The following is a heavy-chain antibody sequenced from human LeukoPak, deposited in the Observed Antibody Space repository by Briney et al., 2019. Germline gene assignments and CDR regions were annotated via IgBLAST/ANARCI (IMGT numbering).Heavy chain of an antibody. CDR3: ANHYDFWSGYSNWSDP. CDR2: IYSGGST. J-gene: IGHJ5*02. D-gene: IGHD3-3*01. V-gene: IGHV3-66*02. CDR1: GFTVSSNY. Sequence: GGSLRLSCAASGFTVSSNYMSWVRQAPGKGLEWVSVIYSGGSTYYADSVKGRFTISRDNSKNTLYLQMNSLRAEDTDVYYCANHYDFWSGYSNWSDPWGQGTLVTVSS.